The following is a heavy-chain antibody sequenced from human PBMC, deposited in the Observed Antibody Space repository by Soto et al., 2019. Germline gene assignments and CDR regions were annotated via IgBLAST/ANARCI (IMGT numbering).Heavy chain of an antibody. J-gene: IGHJ5*02. D-gene: IGHD3-10*01. CDR3: ARAYYNWNDL. CDR1: GYSFTSHY. V-gene: IGHV1-69*04. CDR2: IIPILGIA. Sequence: SVKVSCKAIGYSFTSHYMHWVRQAPGQGLEWMERIIPILGIANYAQKFQGRVTITADKSTSTAYMELSSLRSEDTAVYYCARAYYNWNDLWGQGTLVTVSS.